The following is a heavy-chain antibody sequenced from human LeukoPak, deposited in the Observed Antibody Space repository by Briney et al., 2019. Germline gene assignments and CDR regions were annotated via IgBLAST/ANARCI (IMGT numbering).Heavy chain of an antibody. Sequence: GGSLRLSCAASGFTFSSYEMNWVRQAPGKGLEWVSYISSSGNTISYADSVKGRFTISRDNAKNSLYPQMNSLRAEDTAVYYCARAPGYGYGYSLDYWGQGTLVTVSS. J-gene: IGHJ4*02. CDR3: ARAPGYGYGYSLDY. CDR2: ISSSGNTI. D-gene: IGHD5-18*01. V-gene: IGHV3-48*03. CDR1: GFTFSSYE.